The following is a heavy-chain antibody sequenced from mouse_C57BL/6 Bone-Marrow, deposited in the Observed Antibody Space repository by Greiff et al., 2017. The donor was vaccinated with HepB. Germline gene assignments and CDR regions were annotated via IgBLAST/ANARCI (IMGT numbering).Heavy chain of an antibody. V-gene: IGHV1-69*01. D-gene: IGHD2-3*01. CDR2: IDPSDSYT. J-gene: IGHJ1*03. CDR1: GYTFTSYW. CDR3: ARSDGYHPWYFDV. Sequence: QVQLKQPGAELVMPGASVKLSCKASGYTFTSYWMHWVKQRPGQGLEWIGEIDPSDSYTNYNQKFKGKSTLTVDKSSSTAYMQLSSLTSEDSAVYYCARSDGYHPWYFDVWGTGTTVTVSS.